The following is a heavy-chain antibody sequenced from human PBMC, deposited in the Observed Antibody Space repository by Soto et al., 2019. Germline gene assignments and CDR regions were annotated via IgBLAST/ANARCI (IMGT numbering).Heavy chain of an antibody. CDR2: IIPLFRRS. CDR3: ASEYRSTTSCFNDNWFDP. Sequence: QVQLVQSGAEVKKPGSSVRVSCKASGGTFSSYAISWVRQAPGQGLEWMGGIIPLFRRSNYAQKFQGRVTITADQSTSTAYMELSSLSCEDTAVYYCASEYRSTTSCFNDNWFDPWGHGTLVTVSS. CDR1: GGTFSSYA. V-gene: IGHV1-69*01. D-gene: IGHD2-2*01. J-gene: IGHJ5*02.